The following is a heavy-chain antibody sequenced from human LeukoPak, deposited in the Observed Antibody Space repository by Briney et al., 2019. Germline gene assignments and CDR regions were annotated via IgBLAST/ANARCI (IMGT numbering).Heavy chain of an antibody. CDR2: ITIAADS. D-gene: IGHD4-17*01. J-gene: IGHJ3*02. Sequence: GGSLRLSCVVSGFSVSNYAMSWVRQAAGKGLEWVSGITIAADSYYRDSVEGRFTTSRDNSKNILYLQMNSLRAEDTAIYYCGKVVTTWAFDIWGQGTMVTVSS. CDR3: GKVVTTWAFDI. CDR1: GFSVSNYA. V-gene: IGHV3-23*01.